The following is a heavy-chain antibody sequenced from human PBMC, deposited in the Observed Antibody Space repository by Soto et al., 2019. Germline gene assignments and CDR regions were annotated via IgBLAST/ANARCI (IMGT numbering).Heavy chain of an antibody. Sequence: GTLSLTCAVSGGSISSSNWWSCVRQPPGKGLEWIGEIYHSGSTNYNPSLKSRVTISVDKSKNQFSLKLSSVTAADTAVYYCARDKASSGWYRLNYGMDVWGQGTTVTVSS. CDR3: ARDKASSGWYRLNYGMDV. CDR1: GGSISSSNW. V-gene: IGHV4-4*02. CDR2: IYHSGST. J-gene: IGHJ6*02. D-gene: IGHD6-19*01.